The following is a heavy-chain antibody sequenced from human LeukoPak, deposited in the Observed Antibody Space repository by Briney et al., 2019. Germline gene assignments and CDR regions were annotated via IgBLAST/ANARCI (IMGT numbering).Heavy chain of an antibody. CDR1: GGTFSSYA. V-gene: IGHV1-69*04. J-gene: IGHJ6*02. CDR3: ARDGLRYFDWTRENYYGMDV. CDR2: IIPILGIA. Sequence: SVKVSCKASGGTFSSYAISWVRQAPGQGLEWMGRIIPILGIANYAQKFQGRVTITADKSTSTAYMELSSLRSEDTAVYYCARDGLRYFDWTRENYYGMDVWGQGITVTVSS. D-gene: IGHD3-9*01.